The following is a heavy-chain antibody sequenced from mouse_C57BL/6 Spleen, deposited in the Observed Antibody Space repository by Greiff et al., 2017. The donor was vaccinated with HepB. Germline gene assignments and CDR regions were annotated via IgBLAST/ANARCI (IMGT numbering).Heavy chain of an antibody. Sequence: VQLQQPGTELVKPGASVKLSCKASGYTFTSYWMHWVKQRPGQGLEWIGNINPSNGGTNYNEKFKSKATLTVDKSSSTAYMQLSSLTSEDSAVYYCARSTGFYSYYFDYWGQGTTLTVSS. V-gene: IGHV1-53*01. J-gene: IGHJ2*01. CDR1: GYTFTSYW. CDR2: INPSNGGT. CDR3: ARSTGFYSYYFDY. D-gene: IGHD3-1*01.